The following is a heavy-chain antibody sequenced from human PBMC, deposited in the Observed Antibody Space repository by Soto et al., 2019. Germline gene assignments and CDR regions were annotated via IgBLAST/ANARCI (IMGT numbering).Heavy chain of an antibody. J-gene: IGHJ6*02. Sequence: SETLSLTCAAYGGSFSGYYWSWIRQPPGKGLEWIGEIIHSESTKYNPSLKSRVTISVDTSKNQFSLKLSSVTAADTAVYYCARQRPTDGRWEFANYYGMDVWGQGTPVTVSS. CDR2: IIHSEST. D-gene: IGHD1-26*01. CDR3: ARQRPTDGRWEFANYYGMDV. V-gene: IGHV4-34*12. CDR1: GGSFSGYY.